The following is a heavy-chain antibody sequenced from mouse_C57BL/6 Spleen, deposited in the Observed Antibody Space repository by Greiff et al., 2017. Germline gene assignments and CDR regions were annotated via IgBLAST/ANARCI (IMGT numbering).Heavy chain of an antibody. Sequence: EVQLQQSGAELVRPGASVKLSCTASGFNIKDDYMHWVKQRPEQGLEWIGWIDPENGDTEYASKFQGKATITADTSSNTAYLQLSSLTSEDTAVYYCTTGTGYYYAMDYWGQGTSVTVSS. D-gene: IGHD3-1*01. CDR2: IDPENGDT. CDR1: GFNIKDDY. V-gene: IGHV14-4*01. CDR3: TTGTGYYYAMDY. J-gene: IGHJ4*01.